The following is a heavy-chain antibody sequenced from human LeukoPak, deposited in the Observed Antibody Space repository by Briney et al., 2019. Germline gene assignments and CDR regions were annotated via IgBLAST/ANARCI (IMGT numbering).Heavy chain of an antibody. J-gene: IGHJ4*02. V-gene: IGHV1-69*13. CDR1: GGTFTSYA. CDR3: ARGGALAVAGTLLFDY. D-gene: IGHD6-19*01. CDR2: IIPIFGTA. Sequence: SVKVSCKASGGTFTSYAISWVRQAPGQGLEWMGGIIPIFGTANYAQKFQGRVTITADESTSTAYMELSSLRSEDTAVYYCARGGALAVAGTLLFDYWGQGTLVTVSS.